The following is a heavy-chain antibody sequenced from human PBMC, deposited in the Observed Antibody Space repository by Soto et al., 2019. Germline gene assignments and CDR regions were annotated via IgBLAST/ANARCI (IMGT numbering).Heavy chain of an antibody. V-gene: IGHV3-48*02. J-gene: IGHJ5*02. Sequence: PGWSLRLSCASSVFTFISYSMNWVRQAPGKGLEWVSYISSSSSTIYYADSVKGRFTTSRDNAKNSLYLQMNSLRDEDTAVYYCALVTAYSSSWYVVDPWGQGTLVTVSS. CDR3: ALVTAYSSSWYVVDP. CDR2: ISSSSSTI. CDR1: VFTFISYS. D-gene: IGHD6-13*01.